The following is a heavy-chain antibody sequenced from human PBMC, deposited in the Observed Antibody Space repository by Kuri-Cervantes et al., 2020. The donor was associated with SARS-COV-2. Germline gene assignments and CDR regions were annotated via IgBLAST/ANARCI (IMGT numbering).Heavy chain of an antibody. Sequence: GESLKISCAASGFTFSGHWIHWVRQAPGKGLEWVANIKQDGSETYYVDSVKGRFTISRDNAKNSLYLQMNSLRAEDTAVYYCGRSYDYWGQGTLVTVSS. J-gene: IGHJ4*02. CDR2: IKQDGSET. CDR3: GRSYDY. CDR1: GFTFSGHW. V-gene: IGHV3-7*01.